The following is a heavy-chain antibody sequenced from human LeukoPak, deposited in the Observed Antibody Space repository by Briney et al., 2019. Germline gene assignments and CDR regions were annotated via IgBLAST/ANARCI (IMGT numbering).Heavy chain of an antibody. CDR1: GFTFSSYA. CDR2: ISYDGSNK. V-gene: IGHV3-30-3*01. D-gene: IGHD2-15*01. CDR3: ARDMDAAIFDY. J-gene: IGHJ4*02. Sequence: GGSLRLPCAASGFTFSSYAMHWVSQAPGEGLEWVAVISYDGSNKYYADSVKGRFTISRDNSKNTLYLQMNSLRAEDTAVYYCARDMDAAIFDYWGQRTLVTVSS.